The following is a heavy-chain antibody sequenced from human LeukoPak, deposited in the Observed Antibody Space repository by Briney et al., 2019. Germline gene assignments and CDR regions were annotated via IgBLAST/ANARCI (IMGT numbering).Heavy chain of an antibody. CDR2: IFYSGPT. J-gene: IGHJ3*01. CDR3: AIFLATTDAFDF. D-gene: IGHD5-12*01. Sequence: SETLSLTCTVSGASINNNDYYLSWIRQPPGKGLEWIGYIFYSGPTYYNPSLKSRVSLSVDSSKNQFSLKLTSVTAADTAVYSCAIFLATTDAFDFWGQGTVVTVS. V-gene: IGHV4-30-4*08. CDR1: GASINNNDYY.